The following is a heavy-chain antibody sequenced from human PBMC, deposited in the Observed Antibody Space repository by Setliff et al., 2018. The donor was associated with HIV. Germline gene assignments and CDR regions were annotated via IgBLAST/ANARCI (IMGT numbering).Heavy chain of an antibody. Sequence: PSETLSLTCTVSTDPITTPYYWGWIRQPPGKGLEWIGNIYYSGSTNYNPSLKSRVAISVDKSKNQFSLELNSVTAADTAVYYCARDQRLSYWGQGTLVTVSS. CDR1: TDPITTPYY. J-gene: IGHJ4*02. CDR3: ARDQRLSY. CDR2: IYYSGST. V-gene: IGHV4-38-2*02.